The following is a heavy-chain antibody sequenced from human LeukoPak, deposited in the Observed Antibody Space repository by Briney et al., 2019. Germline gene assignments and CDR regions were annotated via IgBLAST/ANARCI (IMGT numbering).Heavy chain of an antibody. Sequence: PSETLSLTCTVSGGSISSYYWSWIRQPPGKGLEWIGYIYYSGSTNYNPSLKSRVTISVDTSKNHFSLRLSSVTAADTAVYYCARLASEAVAAIDYWGQGTLVTVSS. V-gene: IGHV4-59*08. CDR1: GGSISSYY. CDR3: ARLASEAVAAIDY. CDR2: IYYSGST. D-gene: IGHD6-19*01. J-gene: IGHJ4*02.